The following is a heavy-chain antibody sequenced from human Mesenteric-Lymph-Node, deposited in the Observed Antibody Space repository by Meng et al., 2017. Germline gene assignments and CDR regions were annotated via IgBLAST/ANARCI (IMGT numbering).Heavy chain of an antibody. CDR1: GYTFTTYA. V-gene: IGHV1-3*01. CDR3: ARCIAVAGNWFDP. CDR2: INAGNGNT. Sequence: QVHLVQSGVEVKKPGASVKVPCKASGYTFTTYAIHWVRQAPGQRLEWMGWINAGNGNTRYSQKFRGRVSITRDTSAGTAYMELSSLRSEDTAVYYCARCIAVAGNWFDPWGQGTLVTVSS. D-gene: IGHD6-19*01. J-gene: IGHJ5*02.